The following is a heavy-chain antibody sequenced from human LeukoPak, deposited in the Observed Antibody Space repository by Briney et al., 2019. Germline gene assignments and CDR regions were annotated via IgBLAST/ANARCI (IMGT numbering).Heavy chain of an antibody. D-gene: IGHD6-19*01. Sequence: ASVKVSCKPSGYTFTGYYIHWIRQAPGQGLEWMGWINPNTGATISAQKFQGRVTMTRDTSINTAYMELSRLTSDGTAVYYCARDRVGSGWPRPYYFEKWGQGSLVTVSS. CDR3: ARDRVGSGWPRPYYFEK. CDR1: GYTFTGYY. V-gene: IGHV1-2*02. CDR2: INPNTGAT. J-gene: IGHJ4*02.